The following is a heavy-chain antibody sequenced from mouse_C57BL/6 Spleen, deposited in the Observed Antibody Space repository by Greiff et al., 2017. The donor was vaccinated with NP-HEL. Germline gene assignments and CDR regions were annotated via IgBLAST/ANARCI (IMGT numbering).Heavy chain of an antibody. CDR1: GYTFTSYW. J-gene: IGHJ4*01. Sequence: VQLQQPGAELVKPGASVKLSCKASGYTFTSYWMHWVKQRPGQGLEWIGMIHPNSGSTNYNEKFKSKATLTVDKSSSTAYMQLSSLTSEDSAVYNCEDAPGGISSYYAMEYWGEETAVTVSS. D-gene: IGHD1-1*01. CDR3: EDAPGGISSYYAMEY. V-gene: IGHV1-64*01. CDR2: IHPNSGST.